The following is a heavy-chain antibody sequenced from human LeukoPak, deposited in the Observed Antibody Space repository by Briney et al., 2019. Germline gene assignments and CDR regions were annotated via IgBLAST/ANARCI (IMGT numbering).Heavy chain of an antibody. CDR2: ISYDGSNK. V-gene: IGHV3-30*18. CDR1: GFTFSSYG. CDR3: AKEAYSSSLYSLYYFDY. Sequence: GRSLRLSCAASGFTFSSYGMHWVRQAPGKGLEWVAVISYDGSNKYYADSVKGRFTISRDNSKNTLYLQMNSLRAEDTAVYYCAKEAYSSSLYSLYYFDYWGQGTLVTVSS. J-gene: IGHJ4*02. D-gene: IGHD6-13*01.